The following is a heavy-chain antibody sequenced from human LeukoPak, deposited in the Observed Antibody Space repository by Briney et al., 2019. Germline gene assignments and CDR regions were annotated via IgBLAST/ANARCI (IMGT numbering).Heavy chain of an antibody. J-gene: IGHJ4*02. Sequence: GESLKISCKGPGXSFSSYWIGWVRQMPGKGLEWMGISYPVDSDARYSPSFQGQVTISVDKSISTAYLQWGSLKASDTAMYYCARCNTVTTLDSWGQGTLVTVSS. CDR3: ARCNTVTTLDS. D-gene: IGHD4-17*01. V-gene: IGHV5-51*01. CDR2: SYPVDSDA. CDR1: GXSFSSYW.